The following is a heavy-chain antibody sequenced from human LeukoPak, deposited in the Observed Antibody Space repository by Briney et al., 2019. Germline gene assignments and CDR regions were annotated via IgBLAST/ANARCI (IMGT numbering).Heavy chain of an antibody. V-gene: IGHV3-7*01. CDR3: ARDLRFGQYYYYYMDV. CDR2: IKQDESEE. D-gene: IGHD3-10*01. CDR1: GFSLSRYW. Sequence: GGSLRLSCAASGFSLSRYWMSWVRQAPGEGLEWVANIKQDESEEDYVDSVKGRFTISRDNSKNTLSLQMNSLRAEDTAVYYCARDLRFGQYYYYYMDVWGKGTTVTVSS. J-gene: IGHJ6*03.